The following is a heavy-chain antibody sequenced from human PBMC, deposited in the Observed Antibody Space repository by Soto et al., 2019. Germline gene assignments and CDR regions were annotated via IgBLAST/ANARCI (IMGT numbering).Heavy chain of an antibody. D-gene: IGHD3-10*01. Sequence: QVQLVQSGAEVKKPGSSVKVSCKASGGTFSSYTISWVRQAPGQGLEWMGRIIPILGIANYAQKFQGRVTITADKSTSTAYMELSSMRSEDKAVYYCARVCMVRGVMDGMDVWGQGTTVTVSS. CDR3: ARVCMVRGVMDGMDV. J-gene: IGHJ6*02. CDR2: IIPILGIA. V-gene: IGHV1-69*02. CDR1: GGTFSSYT.